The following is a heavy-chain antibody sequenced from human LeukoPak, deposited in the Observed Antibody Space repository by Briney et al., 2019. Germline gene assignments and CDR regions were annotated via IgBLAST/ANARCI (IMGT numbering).Heavy chain of an antibody. D-gene: IGHD3-22*01. CDR3: ARDTVVVVY. V-gene: IGHV4-4*02. Sequence: SGTLSLTCAVSGGSISSTNWWSWVRQPPGKGLEWIGEIYRSGTTNYKPSLKSRVTISLDKSRNHFSLKLTSVTAADSAVYYCARDTVVVVYWGQGTLVTVSS. CDR2: IYRSGTT. J-gene: IGHJ4*02. CDR1: GGSISSTNW.